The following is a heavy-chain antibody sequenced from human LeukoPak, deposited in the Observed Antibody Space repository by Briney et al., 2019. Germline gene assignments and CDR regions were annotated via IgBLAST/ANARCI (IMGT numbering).Heavy chain of an antibody. J-gene: IGHJ4*02. CDR3: ARGENYDILTGYYGGGDY. D-gene: IGHD3-9*01. CDR2: INHSGST. V-gene: IGHV4-39*07. CDR1: GGSISSSSYY. Sequence: PSETLSLTCTVSGGSISSSSYYWGWIRQPPGKGLEWIGEINHSGSTNYNPSLKSRVTISVDTSKNQFSLKLSSVTAADTAVYYCARGENYDILTGYYGGGDYWGQGTLVTVSS.